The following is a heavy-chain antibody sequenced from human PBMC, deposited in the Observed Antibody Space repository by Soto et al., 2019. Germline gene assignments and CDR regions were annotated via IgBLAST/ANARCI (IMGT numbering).Heavy chain of an antibody. Sequence: EVQLLESGGGLVQPGGSLRLSCTASGFTFSSYAMSWVRQAPGKGLEWVSAISGSGGSTYYADSVKGRFTISRDNSKNTLYLQMNSLRAEDTAVYYCAKDGYNGHAGPNMNWGQGTLVTVSS. D-gene: IGHD5-12*01. V-gene: IGHV3-23*01. CDR2: ISGSGGST. CDR1: GFTFSSYA. CDR3: AKDGYNGHAGPNMN. J-gene: IGHJ4*02.